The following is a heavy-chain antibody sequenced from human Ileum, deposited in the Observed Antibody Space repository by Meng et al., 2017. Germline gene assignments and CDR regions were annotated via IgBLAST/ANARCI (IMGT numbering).Heavy chain of an antibody. CDR2: IRSKANNYAT. Sequence: EVQLGESGGGLFPPGGSLKLSCAVSGFTFSDSAIHWVRQASGKGLEWVGHIRSKANNYATAYAASVKGRFTISRDESKNTAYLQMSSLKTEDTAVYYCTRLYSAGWGQGTLVTVSS. CDR3: TRLYSAG. CDR1: GFTFSDSA. V-gene: IGHV3-73*02. D-gene: IGHD6-13*01. J-gene: IGHJ4*02.